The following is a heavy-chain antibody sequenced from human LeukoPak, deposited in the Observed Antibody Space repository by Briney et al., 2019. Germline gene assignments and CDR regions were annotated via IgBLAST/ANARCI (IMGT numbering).Heavy chain of an antibody. CDR2: IHYSGTT. V-gene: IGHV4-59*01. CDR1: GGSINKYY. D-gene: IGHD6-19*01. J-gene: IGHJ4*02. CDR3: AGGGQWLSFDQ. Sequence: PSETLSLTCSVSGGSINKYYWSCIRQPPGKGLEWIGYIHYSGTTNYNPSLKSRVTISVDTSKSQLSLNLISVTAADAAVYYCAGGGQWLSFDQWGQGTLVTVSS.